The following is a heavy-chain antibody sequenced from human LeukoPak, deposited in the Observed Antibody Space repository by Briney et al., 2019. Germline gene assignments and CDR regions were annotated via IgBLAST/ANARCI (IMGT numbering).Heavy chain of an antibody. CDR1: GFTFSSYA. V-gene: IGHV3-23*01. Sequence: GGSLRLSCAASGFTFSSYAMSWVHQAPGKGLEWVSGISGSGGSRYYADSVKGRFTISRDNSKNTLYLQMNSLRAEDTAVYYCAKGATVPGLYHFDYWGQGNLVTVSS. J-gene: IGHJ4*02. D-gene: IGHD6-19*01. CDR3: AKGATVPGLYHFDY. CDR2: ISGSGGSR.